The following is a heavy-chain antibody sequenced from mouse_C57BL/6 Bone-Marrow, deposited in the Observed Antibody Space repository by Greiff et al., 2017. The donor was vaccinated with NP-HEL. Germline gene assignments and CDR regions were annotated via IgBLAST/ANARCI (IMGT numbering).Heavy chain of an antibody. V-gene: IGHV1-55*01. J-gene: IGHJ4*01. CDR2: IYPGSGST. D-gene: IGHD1-1*01. Sequence: QVQLQQPGAELVKPGASVKMSCKASGYTFTSYWITWVKQRPGQGLEWIGDIYPGSGSTNYNEKFKSKATLTVDTSSSTAYMQLSILPSAASAVSNCARTPTTVHYAMDYWGQGTTGTVSA. CDR3: ARTPTTVHYAMDY. CDR1: GYTFTSYW.